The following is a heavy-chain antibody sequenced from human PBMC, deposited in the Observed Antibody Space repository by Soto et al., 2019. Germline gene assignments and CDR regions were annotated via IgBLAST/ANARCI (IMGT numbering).Heavy chain of an antibody. CDR1: GGSISSGGYY. Sequence: PSETLSLTCVVSGGSISSGGYYWSWIRQHPGKGLEWIGYIYYSGSTYFNPSLKSRVTISVDTSKNQFSLKLSSVTAADTAVYYCARVVRGVIKGGFDSWGQGTLVTVSS. D-gene: IGHD3-10*01. J-gene: IGHJ4*02. V-gene: IGHV4-31*11. CDR3: ARVVRGVIKGGFDS. CDR2: IYYSGST.